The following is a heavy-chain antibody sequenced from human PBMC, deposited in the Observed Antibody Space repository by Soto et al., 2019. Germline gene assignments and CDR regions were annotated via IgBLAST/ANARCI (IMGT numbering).Heavy chain of an antibody. Sequence: EVQLVESGGGLVQPGGSLRLSCVASGFTVSTKYMSWVRQAPGKGLECVSVIYSGGRTFYEDSVRVRFTICRDNSKNTVNLQMNSLRAEDTAVYYCARDPWAADYWGQGTLVTVSS. D-gene: IGHD3-16*01. CDR2: IYSGGRT. CDR3: ARDPWAADY. J-gene: IGHJ4*02. V-gene: IGHV3-66*01. CDR1: GFTVSTKY.